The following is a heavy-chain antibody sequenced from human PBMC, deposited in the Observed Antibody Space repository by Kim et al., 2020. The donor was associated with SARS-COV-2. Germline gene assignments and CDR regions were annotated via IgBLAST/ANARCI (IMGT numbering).Heavy chain of an antibody. CDR2: IYTSGST. D-gene: IGHD5-18*01. V-gene: IGHV4-4*07. CDR1: GGSISSYY. CDR3: ARGALGYSYGYVFDY. Sequence: SETLSLTCTVSGGSISSYYWSWIRQPAGKGLEWIGRIYTSGSTNYNPSLKSRVTMSVDTSKNQFSLKLSSVTAADTAVYYCARGALGYSYGYVFDYWGQGTLVTVSS. J-gene: IGHJ4*02.